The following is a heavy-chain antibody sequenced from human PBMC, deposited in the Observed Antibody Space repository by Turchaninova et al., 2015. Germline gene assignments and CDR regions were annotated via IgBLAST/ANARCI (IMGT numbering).Heavy chain of an antibody. CDR1: GFPFINYY. Sequence: PGVSLKLSCQASGFPFINYYMGWIRQAQGKGLEWISYISYSNIYTSYADSVKGRFTISRDNAKNSLYLQMNSLRVEDTAVYYCARSNVIQGELDYSSYYMDVWGKGTTVTVSS. D-gene: IGHD3-10*01. J-gene: IGHJ6*03. CDR3: ARSNVIQGELDYSSYYMDV. V-gene: IGHV3-11*03. CDR2: ISYSNIYT.